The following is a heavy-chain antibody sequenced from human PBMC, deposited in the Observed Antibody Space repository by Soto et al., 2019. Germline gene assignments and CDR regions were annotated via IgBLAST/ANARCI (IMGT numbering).Heavy chain of an antibody. CDR2: ISYDGSNK. D-gene: IGHD3-10*01. V-gene: IGHV3-30*18. J-gene: IGHJ6*03. CDR3: AKDALHVLSGGSGPRGDSRYYYMDV. Sequence: QVQLVESGGGVVQPGRSLRLSCAASGFTFSSYGMHWVRQAPGKGLEWVAVISYDGSNKYYADSVKGRFTISRDNSKNTLYLQMNSLRAEDMAVYYCAKDALHVLSGGSGPRGDSRYYYMDVWGKGTTVTVSS. CDR1: GFTFSSYG.